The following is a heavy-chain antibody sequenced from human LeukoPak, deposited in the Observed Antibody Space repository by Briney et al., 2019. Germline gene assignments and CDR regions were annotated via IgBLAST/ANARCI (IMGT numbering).Heavy chain of an antibody. V-gene: IGHV3-30*04. CDR2: ISYDGSNK. Sequence: PGRSLRLSCAASGFTFSGYAMHWVRQAPGKGLEWVAVISYDGSNKHYADSVKGRFTISRDNSKNTLYLQMNSLRAEDTAVYYCARDKTYSGYHYYYGMDVWGKGTTVTVSS. CDR1: GFTFSGYA. D-gene: IGHD5-12*01. J-gene: IGHJ6*04. CDR3: ARDKTYSGYHYYYGMDV.